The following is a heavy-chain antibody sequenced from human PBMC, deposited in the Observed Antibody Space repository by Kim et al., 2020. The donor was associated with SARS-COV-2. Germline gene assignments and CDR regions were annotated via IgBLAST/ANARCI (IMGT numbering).Heavy chain of an antibody. D-gene: IGHD3-3*01. Sequence: ASVKVSCKASGYTFTSYAMNWVRQAPGQGLEWMGWINTNTGNPTYAQGFTGRFVFSLDTSVSTAYLQISSLKAEDTAVYYCARGEVLGVVILLFDYWGQGTLVTVSS. CDR2: INTNTGNP. J-gene: IGHJ4*02. CDR1: GYTFTSYA. V-gene: IGHV7-4-1*02. CDR3: ARGEVLGVVILLFDY.